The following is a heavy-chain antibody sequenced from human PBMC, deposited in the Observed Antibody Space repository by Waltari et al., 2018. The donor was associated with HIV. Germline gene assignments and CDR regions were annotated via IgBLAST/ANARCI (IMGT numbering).Heavy chain of an antibody. D-gene: IGHD2-21*01. CDR1: GFTFSSFS. CDR2: IDSRNTYI. CDR3: ARFDGGNSEVYH. J-gene: IGHJ4*02. Sequence: EVQLVESGGGLVKPGGSLRLSCAASGFTFSSFSMSWIRQAPGRGREWVASIDSRNTYIHYADSVRGRFTISRDNAKNSLYLQMNSLRAEDTALYYCARFDGGNSEVYHWGQGTLVTVSS. V-gene: IGHV3-21*01.